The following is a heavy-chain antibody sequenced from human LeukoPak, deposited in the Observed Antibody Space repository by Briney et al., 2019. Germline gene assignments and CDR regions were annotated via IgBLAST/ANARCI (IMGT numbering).Heavy chain of an antibody. V-gene: IGHV3-53*01. CDR2: IYSGGST. Sequence: GGSLRLSCAAFGFTVSSNYMSWVRQAPGKGLEWVSVIYSGGSTYYADSVKGRFTISRDNSKNTLYLQMNSLRAEDTAVYYCARGYYDSSGYGSNAFDIWGQGTMVTVSS. CDR3: ARGYYDSSGYGSNAFDI. D-gene: IGHD3-22*01. J-gene: IGHJ3*02. CDR1: GFTVSSNY.